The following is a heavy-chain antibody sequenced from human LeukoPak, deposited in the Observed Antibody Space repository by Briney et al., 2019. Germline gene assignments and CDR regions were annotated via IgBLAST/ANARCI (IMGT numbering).Heavy chain of an antibody. CDR1: GGSISSYY. J-gene: IGHJ4*02. Sequence: PSETLSLTCTVSGGSISSYYWSWIRQPPGKGLEWIGYIYYSGSTNYNPSLKSRVTISVDTSKNQFSLKLSSVTAADTAVYYCARGSRELLWFGELGFDYWGQGTLVTVSS. V-gene: IGHV4-59*01. CDR3: ARGSRELLWFGELGFDY. D-gene: IGHD3-10*01. CDR2: IYYSGST.